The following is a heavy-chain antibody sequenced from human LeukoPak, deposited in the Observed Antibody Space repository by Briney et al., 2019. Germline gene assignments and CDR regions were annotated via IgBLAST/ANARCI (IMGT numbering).Heavy chain of an antibody. J-gene: IGHJ4*02. CDR3: ARVKTMIVVVRLFDY. V-gene: IGHV1-2*02. CDR2: INPNSGGT. CDR1: GYTFTGYY. D-gene: IGHD3-22*01. Sequence: RGASVKVSCKASGYTFTGYYMHWVRQAPGQGLEWMGWINPNSGGTSYAQKFQGRVTMTKDTSISTAFMELSRLRSDDTAVYYCARVKTMIVVVRLFDYWGQGTLVTVSS.